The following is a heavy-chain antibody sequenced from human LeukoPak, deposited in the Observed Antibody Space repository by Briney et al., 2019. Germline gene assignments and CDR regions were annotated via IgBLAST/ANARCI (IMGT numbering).Heavy chain of an antibody. CDR2: INPNSGGT. V-gene: IGHV1-2*02. CDR1: GYTFTGYY. CDR3: ARDLREQLYPYYYYGMDV. D-gene: IGHD6-6*01. Sequence: ASVKVSCKASGYTFTGYYMHWVRQAPGQGLEWMGWINPNSGGTNYAQKFQGRVTITRNTSISTAYMELSSLRSEDTAVYYCARDLREQLYPYYYYGMDVWGQGTTVTVSS. J-gene: IGHJ6*02.